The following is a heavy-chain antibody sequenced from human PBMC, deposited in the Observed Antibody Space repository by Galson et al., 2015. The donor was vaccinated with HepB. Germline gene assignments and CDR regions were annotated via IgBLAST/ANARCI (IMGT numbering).Heavy chain of an antibody. CDR3: ARDDYDYIWGSYRLGDAFDI. D-gene: IGHD3-16*02. CDR2: INTNTGNP. V-gene: IGHV7-4-1*02. Sequence: SVKVSCKASGYTFTSYAMNWVRQAPGQGLEWMGWINTNTGNPTYAQGFTGRFVFSLDTSVSTAYLQISSLKAEDTAVYYCARDDYDYIWGSYRLGDAFDIWGQGTMVTVSS. CDR1: GYTFTSYA. J-gene: IGHJ3*02.